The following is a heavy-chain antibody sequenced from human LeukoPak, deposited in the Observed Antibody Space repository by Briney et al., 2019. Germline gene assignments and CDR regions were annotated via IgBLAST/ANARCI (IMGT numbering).Heavy chain of an antibody. J-gene: IGHJ5*02. D-gene: IGHD6-13*01. V-gene: IGHV4-59*12. CDR3: ARGRGYSSSWSLARWFDP. CDR1: GGSISSYY. CDR2: IYYSGST. Sequence: PSETLSLTCTVSGGSISSYYWSWIRQPPGKGLEWIGYIYYSGSTNYNPSLKSRVTISVDTSKNQFSLKLSSVTAADTAVYYCARGRGYSSSWSLARWFDPWGQGTLVTVSS.